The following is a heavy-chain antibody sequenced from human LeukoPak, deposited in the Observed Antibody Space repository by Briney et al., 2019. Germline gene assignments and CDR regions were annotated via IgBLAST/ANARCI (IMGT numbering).Heavy chain of an antibody. D-gene: IGHD2-2*01. Sequence: VASVNVSCKTSGYSFTRYGFNWVRQAPGQGLEWRGRISGYNGNTNYAQKFQDRVTLTTDTFTTTVYMELRSLTSDDTAVYYCGRGIGYCSSTSCQCFEFDYWGQGTLVTVSS. V-gene: IGHV1-18*01. CDR2: ISGYNGNT. J-gene: IGHJ4*02. CDR1: GYSFTRYG. CDR3: GRGIGYCSSTSCQCFEFDY.